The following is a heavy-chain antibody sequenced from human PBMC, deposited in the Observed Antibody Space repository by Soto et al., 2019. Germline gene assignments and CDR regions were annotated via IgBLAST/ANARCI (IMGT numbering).Heavy chain of an antibody. Sequence: PSQTQSLTCAVSRDSIYISNWSSWVSQPPGKGLEWIGEIYHSGSTNYNPSLKSRVTISVDTSKNQFSLKLSSVTAADTAVYYCSRAVRGSYYDYWGQGTLVTVSS. J-gene: IGHJ4*02. CDR1: RDSIYISNW. CDR3: SRAVRGSYYDY. CDR2: IYHSGST. V-gene: IGHV4-4*02. D-gene: IGHD1-26*01.